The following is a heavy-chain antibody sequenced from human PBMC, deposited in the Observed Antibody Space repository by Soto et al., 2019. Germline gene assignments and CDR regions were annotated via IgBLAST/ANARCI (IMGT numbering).Heavy chain of an antibody. D-gene: IGHD4-17*01. CDR1: GGSVSSDSYY. J-gene: IGHJ4*02. CDR3: ARSPDSGDYVDY. V-gene: IGHV4-61*01. Sequence: SETLSLTCSVSGGSVSSDSYYWSWIRQPPGAGLEWISYIYFSGTTNYNPSLESRISILVDSSKNQFSLKLSSVTAADTAVYYCARSPDSGDYVDYWGQGTLVTVSS. CDR2: IYFSGTT.